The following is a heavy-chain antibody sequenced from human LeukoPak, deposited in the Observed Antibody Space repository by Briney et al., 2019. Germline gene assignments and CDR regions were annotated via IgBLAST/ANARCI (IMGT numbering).Heavy chain of an antibody. Sequence: KSSETLSLTCTDSGGSISSYYWSWIRQPPGKGLEWIGYIYYSGSTNYNPSLKSRVTISVDTSKNQFSLKLSSVTAADTAVYYCARGSGFQLFDYWGQGTLVTVSS. J-gene: IGHJ4*02. CDR2: IYYSGST. CDR3: ARGSGFQLFDY. D-gene: IGHD1-1*01. CDR1: GGSISSYY. V-gene: IGHV4-59*01.